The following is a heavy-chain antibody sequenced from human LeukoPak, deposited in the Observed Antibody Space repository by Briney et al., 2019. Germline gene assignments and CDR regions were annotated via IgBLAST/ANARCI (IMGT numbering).Heavy chain of an antibody. CDR2: INHSGST. D-gene: IGHD3-16*02. J-gene: IGHJ6*02. Sequence: SETLSLTCAVYGGSFSGYYWSWIRQPPGKGLEWIGEINHSGSTNYNPSLKSRVTISVDTSKNQLSLKLSSVTAADTAVYYCATLHRNSYYGLDVWGQGTTVTVSS. CDR3: ATLHRNSYYGLDV. CDR1: GGSFSGYY. V-gene: IGHV4-34*01.